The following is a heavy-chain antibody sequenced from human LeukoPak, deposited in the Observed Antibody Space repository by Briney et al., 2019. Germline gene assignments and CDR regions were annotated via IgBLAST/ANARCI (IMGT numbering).Heavy chain of an antibody. CDR3: ARALGRVGYFDY. CDR1: GFTFDDYG. V-gene: IGHV3-20*03. J-gene: IGHJ4*02. CDR2: TNWSGGST. Sequence: GGSLRLSATASGFTFDDYGMRCVPPAPGKGRVRVSDTNWSGGSTGYADSVRGPFTISRHKAKNSLYLQMNSLRAEDTALYYCARALGRVGYFDYWGQGTLVTVSS. D-gene: IGHD1-26*01.